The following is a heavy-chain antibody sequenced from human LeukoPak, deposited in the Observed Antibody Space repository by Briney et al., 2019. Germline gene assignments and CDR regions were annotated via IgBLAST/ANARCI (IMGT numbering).Heavy chain of an antibody. CDR2: ITSSGNHI. J-gene: IGHJ4*02. V-gene: IGHV3-21*05. Sequence: PGGSPRLSCAASGFTFTSYSLNWVRQAPGKGLEWVSYITSSGNHIYYADSVKGRFTISRDNAKNSLYLQMNSLRAEDTAVYYCARADYYRFDYWGQGTLVTVSS. CDR3: ARADYYRFDY. CDR1: GFTFTSYS. D-gene: IGHD3-22*01.